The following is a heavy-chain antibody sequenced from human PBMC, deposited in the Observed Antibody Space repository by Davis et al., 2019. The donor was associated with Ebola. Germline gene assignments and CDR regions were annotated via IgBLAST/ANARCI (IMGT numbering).Heavy chain of an antibody. CDR3: AGTWPEDAFDI. D-gene: IGHD1-14*01. CDR2: IYYSGST. CDR1: GGSISSYY. Sequence: PSETLSLTCTVSGGSISSYYWSWIRQPPGKGLEWIGYIYYSGSTNYNPSLKSRVTISVDTSKNQFSLKLSSVTAADTAVYYCAGTWPEDAFDIWGQGTMVTVSS. V-gene: IGHV4-59*01. J-gene: IGHJ3*02.